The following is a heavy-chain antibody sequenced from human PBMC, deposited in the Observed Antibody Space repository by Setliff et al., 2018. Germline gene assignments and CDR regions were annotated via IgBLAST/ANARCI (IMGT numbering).Heavy chain of an antibody. J-gene: IGHJ4*02. CDR3: ARSGSFGMRYWFAY. CDR2: ISPHSGDT. V-gene: IGHV1-2*02. Sequence: ASVKVSCKSSGNSFTVFYLHWVRQAPGQGLEWMGWISPHSGDTHYAQKFQSRVRMTRDTSTYAAYLELSDLTSDDTAMYYCARSGSFGMRYWFAYWGQGALVTVSS. CDR1: GNSFTVFY. D-gene: IGHD1-26*01.